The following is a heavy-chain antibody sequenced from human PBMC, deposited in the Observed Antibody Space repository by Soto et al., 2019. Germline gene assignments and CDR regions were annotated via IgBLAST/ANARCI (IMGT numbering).Heavy chain of an antibody. V-gene: IGHV1-18*01. CDR1: GYTFTSYG. Sequence: GASVKVSCKASGYTFTSYGISWVRPAPGQRIEWMGWISAYNGNTNYAQKLQGRVTMTTDTSTSTAYMELRSLRSDDTAVYYCARWSGAGWPEDYWGQGTLVTVSS. J-gene: IGHJ4*02. CDR2: ISAYNGNT. CDR3: ARWSGAGWPEDY. D-gene: IGHD3-3*01.